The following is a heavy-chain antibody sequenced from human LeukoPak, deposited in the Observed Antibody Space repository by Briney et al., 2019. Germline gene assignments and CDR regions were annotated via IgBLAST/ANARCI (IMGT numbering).Heavy chain of an antibody. V-gene: IGHV4-39*01. CDR3: VSPRGFSYGYFDY. J-gene: IGHJ4*03. D-gene: IGHD5-18*01. CDR2: IYYSKNT. CDR1: GGSISSSSAC. Sequence: PSETLSLTCTVSGGSISSSSACWGWIRQPPGKGLEWIGSIYYSKNTYYNPSLKSRVTISADTSKNQFSLTLGSVSATDTAVYYCVSPRGFSYGYFDYWGQGTTVTVSS.